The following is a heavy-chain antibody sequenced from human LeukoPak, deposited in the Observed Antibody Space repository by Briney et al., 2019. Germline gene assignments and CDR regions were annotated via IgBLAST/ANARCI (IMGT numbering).Heavy chain of an antibody. CDR2: ISYDGSNK. J-gene: IGHJ4*02. CDR3: ARDPTPDIVVVVAASRHY. Sequence: GGSLRLSCAASGFTFSSYAMHWVRQAPGKGLEWVAVISYDGSNKYYADSVKGRFTISRDNSKNTLYLQMNSLRAEDTAVYYCARDPTPDIVVVVAASRHYWGQGILVTVSS. D-gene: IGHD2-15*01. V-gene: IGHV3-30*04. CDR1: GFTFSSYA.